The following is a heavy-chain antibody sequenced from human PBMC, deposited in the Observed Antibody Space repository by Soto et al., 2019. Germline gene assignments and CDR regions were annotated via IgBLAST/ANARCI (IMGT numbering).Heavy chain of an antibody. CDR2: IWYDGSNK. CDR1: GFTFSSYG. Sequence: GGSLRLSYAASGFTFSSYGMHWVRQAPGKGLEWVAVIWYDGSNKYYADSVKGRFTLSRDNSKNTLYLQMNSLRAEDTAVYYCARDPRLVVPAAMPGYYYMDVWGKGTTVTVSS. J-gene: IGHJ6*03. CDR3: ARDPRLVVPAAMPGYYYMDV. V-gene: IGHV3-33*01. D-gene: IGHD2-2*01.